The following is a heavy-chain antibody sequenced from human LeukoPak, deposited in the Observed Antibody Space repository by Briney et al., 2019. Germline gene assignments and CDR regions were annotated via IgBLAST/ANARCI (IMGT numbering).Heavy chain of an antibody. J-gene: IGHJ4*02. V-gene: IGHV3-21*01. CDR2: ISSSSSYI. Sequence: GGSLRLSCAASGFTFGSYNMNWVRQAPGKGLEWVSSISSSSSYIYYADSVKGRFTISRDNAKNSLYLQMNSLRAEDTAVYYCARPYYDVLTGYPDYWGQGTLVTVSS. CDR3: ARPYYDVLTGYPDY. CDR1: GFTFGSYN. D-gene: IGHD3-9*01.